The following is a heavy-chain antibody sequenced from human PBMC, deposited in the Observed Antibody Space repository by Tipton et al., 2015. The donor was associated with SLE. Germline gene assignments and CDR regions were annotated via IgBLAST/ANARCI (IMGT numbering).Heavy chain of an antibody. D-gene: IGHD6-13*01. Sequence: LSLTCNVSGGSISSSSYYWGWIRQPPGKGLEWIGSIYYSGSTSYNPSLKSRVTLSVDTSKNQFSLKLSSVTAADTAVYYCARHGFIRQQLDTLDYWVQGTLVTVSA. J-gene: IGHJ4*02. CDR2: IYYSGST. V-gene: IGHV4-39*07. CDR3: ARHGFIRQQLDTLDY. CDR1: GGSISSSSYY.